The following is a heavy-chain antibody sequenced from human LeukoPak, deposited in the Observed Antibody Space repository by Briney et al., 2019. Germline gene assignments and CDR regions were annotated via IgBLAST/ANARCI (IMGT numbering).Heavy chain of an antibody. CDR2: ISWNSGSI. CDR3: AKDRGGSSELGDAFDV. J-gene: IGHJ3*01. D-gene: IGHD1-26*01. V-gene: IGHV3-9*01. CDR1: GFTFDDYA. Sequence: SLRLSCAASGFTFDDYAMHWVRQAPGKGLEWGSGISWNSGSIGYADSVKGRFTISRDNAKNSLYLQMNSLRVEDTALYYCAKDRGGSSELGDAFDVWGQGTMVRVSS.